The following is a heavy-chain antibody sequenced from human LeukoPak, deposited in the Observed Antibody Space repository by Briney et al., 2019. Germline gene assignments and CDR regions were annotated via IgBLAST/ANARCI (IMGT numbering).Heavy chain of an antibody. CDR1: GYTFTGYY. V-gene: IGHV1-2*02. D-gene: IGHD1-1*01. J-gene: IGHJ3*02. CDR3: AKVASTTRRHDAFDI. Sequence: ASVKVSCKASGYTFTGYYMHWVRQAPGQGLEWMGWINPNSGGTNYAQKFQGRVTMTRDMSISTAYMELSRLRSDDTAVYYCAKVASTTRRHDAFDIWGQGTLVTVSS. CDR2: INPNSGGT.